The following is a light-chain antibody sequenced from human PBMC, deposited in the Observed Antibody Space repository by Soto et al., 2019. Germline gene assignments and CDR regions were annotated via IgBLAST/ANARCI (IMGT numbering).Light chain of an antibody. CDR2: EVT. CDR3: TSYVGNDIWV. V-gene: IGLV2-8*01. J-gene: IGLJ3*02. CDR1: SSDVGDYKY. Sequence: QSALTQPPSASGSPGQSVTISCTGTSSDVGDYKYVSWYQQYRGKAPKLMIYEVTKRPSGVPDRFSGSKSGNTASLTVSGLQAEDEADYYCTSYVGNDIWVFGGGTQLSVL.